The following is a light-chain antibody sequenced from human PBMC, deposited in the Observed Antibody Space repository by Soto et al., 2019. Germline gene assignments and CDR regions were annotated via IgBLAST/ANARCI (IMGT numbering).Light chain of an antibody. CDR2: GAS. CDR1: QSVGSN. J-gene: IGKJ1*01. V-gene: IGKV3-15*01. CDR3: QQYNNWPRT. Sequence: EIVMTQSPATLSVSPGERVTLSCRASQSVGSNLAWYQQKPGLAPRVLIYGASTRATGIPARFSGSGSGTEFTLTISSLQSEDFAVYYCQQYNNWPRTFGQGTKVDIK.